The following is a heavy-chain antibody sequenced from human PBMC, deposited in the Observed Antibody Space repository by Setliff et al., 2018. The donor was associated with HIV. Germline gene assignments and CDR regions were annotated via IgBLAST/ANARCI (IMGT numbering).Heavy chain of an antibody. J-gene: IGHJ4*02. CDR2: IIPIFATA. V-gene: IGHV1-69*13. CDR3: ARSPPAKHHFDY. Sequence: SVKVSCKASGDTFSSYALSWVRQAPGQGLEWMGGIIPIFATANYGQKFKGRVTITADESMTTAYMELSSLRSEDTAVYYCARSPPAKHHFDYWGQGTPVTVSS. CDR1: GDTFSSYA.